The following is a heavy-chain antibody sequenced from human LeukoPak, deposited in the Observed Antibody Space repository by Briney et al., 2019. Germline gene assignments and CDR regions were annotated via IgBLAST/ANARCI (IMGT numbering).Heavy chain of an antibody. J-gene: IGHJ4*02. V-gene: IGHV3-23*01. CDR3: AKGSGSGTYRREYYFDY. CDR2: IRGSGGNT. D-gene: IGHD3-10*01. CDR1: GFTFTSYA. Sequence: PGGSLRLSCAASGFTFTSYAMSWVRQAPGKGLEWVSAIRGSGGNTYYADSVKGRFTISRDNSKNTLYLQIDSLRAEDTAVYYCAKGSGSGTYRREYYFDYWGQGTLVTVSS.